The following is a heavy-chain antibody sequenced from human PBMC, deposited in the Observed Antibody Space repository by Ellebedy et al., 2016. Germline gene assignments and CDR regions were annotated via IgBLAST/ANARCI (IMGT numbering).Heavy chain of an antibody. Sequence: SETLSLTXTVSGGSVSSGSYYWSWIRQPPGKGLEWIGYIYYSGSTNYNPSLKSRVTISVDTSKNQFSLKLSSVTAADTAVYYCARARGDYVLWGFRFDPWGQGTLVTVSS. CDR3: ARARGDYVLWGFRFDP. CDR2: IYYSGST. V-gene: IGHV4-61*01. J-gene: IGHJ5*02. D-gene: IGHD4-17*01. CDR1: GGSVSSGSYY.